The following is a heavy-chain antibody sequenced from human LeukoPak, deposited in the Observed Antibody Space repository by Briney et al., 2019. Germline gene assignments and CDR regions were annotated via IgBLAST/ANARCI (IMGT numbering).Heavy chain of an antibody. CDR1: GFTFSNNF. CDR3: ARDTDYYGSGRHGYFDH. J-gene: IGHJ1*01. V-gene: IGHV3-66*01. CDR2: IYSGGTT. D-gene: IGHD3-10*01. Sequence: GGSLRLSCAASGFTFSNNFMGWVRQAPGKGLEWVSLIYSGGTTYSADSVKGRFTISRDNSKNTLHLQMNSLRVEDTAVYYCARDTDYYGSGRHGYFDHWGQGTLVTVSS.